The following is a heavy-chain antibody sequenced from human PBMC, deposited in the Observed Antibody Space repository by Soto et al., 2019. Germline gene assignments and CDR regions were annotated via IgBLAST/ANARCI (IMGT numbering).Heavy chain of an antibody. CDR2: IIPIFGTA. CDR3: ARSPGAYCSSTSCYTYLWDY. J-gene: IGHJ4*02. V-gene: IGHV1-69*01. D-gene: IGHD2-2*02. CDR1: GGTFSSYA. Sequence: QVQLVQSGAGVKKPGSSVKVSCKASGGTFSSYAISWVRQAPGQGLEWMGGIIPIFGTANYAQKFQGRVTITADESTSTAYMELSSLRSEDTAVYYCARSPGAYCSSTSCYTYLWDYWGQGTLVTVSS.